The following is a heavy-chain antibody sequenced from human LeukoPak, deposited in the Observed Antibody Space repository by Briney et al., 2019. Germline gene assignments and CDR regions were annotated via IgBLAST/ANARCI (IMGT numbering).Heavy chain of an antibody. Sequence: PGGSLRLSCAASGFTFRSYEMNWVRQAPGKGLEWVSYICSSGSTVYYADSVKGRFTVSRDNAKNSLYLQMNSLRAEDTAVYYCTMVLAGTPVEPIIDLWGQGTLVTVSS. CDR1: GFTFRSYE. D-gene: IGHD4/OR15-4a*01. J-gene: IGHJ4*02. CDR2: ICSSGSTV. V-gene: IGHV3-48*03. CDR3: TMVLAGTPVEPIIDL.